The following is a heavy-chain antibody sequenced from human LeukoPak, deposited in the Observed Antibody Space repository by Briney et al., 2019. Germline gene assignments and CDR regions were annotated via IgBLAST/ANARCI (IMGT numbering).Heavy chain of an antibody. Sequence: GGSLRLSCAASGFTFSSYSMNWVRQAPGKGLEWVSSISSSSSYIYYADSVKGRFTISRDNAKNSLYPQMNSLRAKDTAVYYCARDSGLYYYYGMDVWGQGTTVTASS. J-gene: IGHJ6*02. CDR3: ARDSGLYYYYGMDV. CDR1: GFTFSSYS. D-gene: IGHD3/OR15-3a*01. CDR2: ISSSSSYI. V-gene: IGHV3-21*01.